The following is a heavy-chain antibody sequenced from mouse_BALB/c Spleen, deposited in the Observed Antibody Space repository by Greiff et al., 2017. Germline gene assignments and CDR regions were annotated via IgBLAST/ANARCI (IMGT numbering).Heavy chain of an antibody. CDR1: GFTFSSYA. CDR2: ISSGGST. CDR3: AAMITTPWDY. D-gene: IGHD2-4*01. J-gene: IGHJ2*01. V-gene: IGHV5-6-5*01. Sequence: DVMLVESGGGLVKPGGSLKLSCAASGFTFSSYAMSWVRQTPEKRLEWVASISSGGSTYYPDSVKGRFTISRDNARNILYLQMSSLRSEDTAMYYCAAMITTPWDYWGQGTTLTVSS.